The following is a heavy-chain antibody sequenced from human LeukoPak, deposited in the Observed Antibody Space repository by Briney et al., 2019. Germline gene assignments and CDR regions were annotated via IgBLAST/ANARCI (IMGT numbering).Heavy chain of an antibody. J-gene: IGHJ5*02. CDR1: GYTLTESS. Sequence: ASVKVSCKVSGYTLTESSMHWVRQAPGKGLEWMGGFDPEDGETIYAQKFQGRVTMTEDTSTDTAYMELSSLRSEDTAVYYCATRLLQSYQNVNWFDPWGQGTLVTVSS. CDR2: FDPEDGET. CDR3: ATRLLQSYQNVNWFDP. D-gene: IGHD2-2*01. V-gene: IGHV1-24*01.